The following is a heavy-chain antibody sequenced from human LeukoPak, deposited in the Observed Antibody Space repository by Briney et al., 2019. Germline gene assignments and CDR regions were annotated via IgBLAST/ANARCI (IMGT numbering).Heavy chain of an antibody. D-gene: IGHD4-11*01. V-gene: IGHV3-7*01. J-gene: IGHJ4*02. CDR1: GFTFSSYQ. CDR2: IKEDGNER. CDR3: ARGGETKLTY. Sequence: GGSLRLSCAASGFTFSSYQMGWVRQAPGKGLERVANIKEDGNERYYLDSVKGRFTISRDNAKNSLYLQMNSLRAEDTAVYYCARGGETKLTYWGQGTLVTVSS.